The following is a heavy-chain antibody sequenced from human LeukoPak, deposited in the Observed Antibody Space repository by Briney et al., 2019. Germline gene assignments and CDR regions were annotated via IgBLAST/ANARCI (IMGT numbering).Heavy chain of an antibody. CDR1: GYSFITYG. D-gene: IGHD2-2*01. CDR3: ARDRSGCSSTTCQWVFAF. V-gene: IGHV1-18*01. Sequence: ASVKVSCKTSGYSFITYGYSWVRQAPGQGLEWLGWINGYNGNTDYAQKLQGRVTMTTDTSTSTVYMELRSLRSDDTAVYYCARDRSGCSSTTCQWVFAFWGQGTLVTVSS. J-gene: IGHJ4*02. CDR2: INGYNGNT.